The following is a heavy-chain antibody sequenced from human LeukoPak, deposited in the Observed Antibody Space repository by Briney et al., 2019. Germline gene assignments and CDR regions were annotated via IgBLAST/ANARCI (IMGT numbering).Heavy chain of an antibody. CDR2: ISAYNGNT. Sequence: ASVKVSCKASGYTFTSYGISWVRQAPGQGLEWMGWISAYNGNTNYAQKLQGRVTMTTDTSTSTAYMELRSLRSDDTAVYYCARARAVGDYYYFMDVWGKGTTVTVSS. CDR3: ARARAVGDYYYFMDV. V-gene: IGHV1-18*01. D-gene: IGHD6-19*01. CDR1: GYTFTSYG. J-gene: IGHJ6*03.